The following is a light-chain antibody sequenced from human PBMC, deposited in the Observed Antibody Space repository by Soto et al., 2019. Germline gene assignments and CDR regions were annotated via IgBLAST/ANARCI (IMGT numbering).Light chain of an antibody. CDR1: QSVTSNY. Sequence: EIVLTHSPGTLSLSPGEIATLSCGASQSVTSNYLAWYQQKPGQAPRLLIFGASIRVTGIPDRFIGSGSGTEFTLTISSLQSEDFAVYYCQQYGSSLWTFGQGTKVDIK. V-gene: IGKV3-20*01. J-gene: IGKJ1*01. CDR3: QQYGSSLWT. CDR2: GAS.